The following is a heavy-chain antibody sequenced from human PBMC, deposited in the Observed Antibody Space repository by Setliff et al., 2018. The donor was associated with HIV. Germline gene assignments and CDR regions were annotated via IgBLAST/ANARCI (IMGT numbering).Heavy chain of an antibody. D-gene: IGHD2-2*02. CDR3: ARAELRYCSSTNCYTGGDFDY. V-gene: IGHV1-3*01. CDR2: INAGNGNT. J-gene: IGHJ4*02. Sequence: GASVKVSCKASGYTFSNYAMHWVRQAPGQRLEWMGWINAGNGNTKYSRKFRGRVTITRDTSASTAYMELSSLRSEDTAIYYCARAELRYCSSTNCYTGGDFDYWGQGTLVTVSS. CDR1: GYTFSNYA.